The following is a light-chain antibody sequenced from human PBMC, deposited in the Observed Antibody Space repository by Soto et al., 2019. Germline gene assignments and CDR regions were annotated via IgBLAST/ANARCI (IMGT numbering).Light chain of an antibody. V-gene: IGKV3-20*01. Sequence: EIVLTQSPDTLSLSPGERATLSCRASQSISSYLAWYHQEPGQAPRLLIYDASNRATGIPDRFSGSGSGTDFALTISRLEPEDFAVYYCQQYGSSPTFGPGTRLEIK. CDR3: QQYGSSPT. J-gene: IGKJ5*01. CDR1: QSISSY. CDR2: DAS.